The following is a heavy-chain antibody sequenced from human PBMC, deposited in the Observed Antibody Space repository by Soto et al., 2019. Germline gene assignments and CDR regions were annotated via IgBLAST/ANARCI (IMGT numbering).Heavy chain of an antibody. CDR3: AHRGTYYYGSGSYRDAFDI. CDR1: GFSLSTSGVG. CDR2: IYLDDDK. J-gene: IGHJ3*02. V-gene: IGHV2-5*02. D-gene: IGHD3-10*01. Sequence: SGPTLVNPTQTLTLTCTFSGFSLSTSGVGVGWIRQPPGKALEWLALIYLDDDKRYSPSLKSRLTITKDTSKNQVVLTMTNMDPVDTATYYCAHRGTYYYGSGSYRDAFDIWGQGTMVTVSS.